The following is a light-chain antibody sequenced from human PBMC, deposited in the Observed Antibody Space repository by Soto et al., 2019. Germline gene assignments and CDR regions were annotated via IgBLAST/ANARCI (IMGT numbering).Light chain of an antibody. J-gene: IGLJ3*02. CDR3: SSYTVTFTWV. CDR1: STDFVGYNR. Sequence: QSALTQPPSVSGSPGQSVTISCTGTSTDFVGYNRVSWYQQPPGTAPKLMIYEVSKRPSGISPRFSGSKSGNTASLTISGLQPEDEADYYCSSYTVTFTWVFGGGTKLTVL. CDR2: EVS. V-gene: IGLV2-18*02.